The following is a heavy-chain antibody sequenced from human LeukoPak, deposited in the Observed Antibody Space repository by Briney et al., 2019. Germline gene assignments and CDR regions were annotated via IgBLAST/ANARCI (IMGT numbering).Heavy chain of an antibody. V-gene: IGHV4-39*07. J-gene: IGHJ4*02. CDR2: IYYSGST. CDR1: GGSISSSSYY. CDR3: ARGSEYGSGSYYNAY. D-gene: IGHD3-10*01. Sequence: SETLSLTCTVSGGSISSSSYYWGWIRQPPGKGLEWIGSIYYSGSTYYNPSLKSRVTISVDTSKNQFSLKLSSVTAADTAVYYCARGSEYGSGSYYNAYWGQGTLVTVSS.